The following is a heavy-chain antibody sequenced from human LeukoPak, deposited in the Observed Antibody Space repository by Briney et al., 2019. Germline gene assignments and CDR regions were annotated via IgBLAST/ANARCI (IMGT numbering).Heavy chain of an antibody. CDR3: ATDCGLGYCTNGVYHNWFDP. V-gene: IGHV1-69-2*01. CDR1: GYTFTDYY. Sequence: GATVKISCKVSGYTFTDYYMHWVQQAPGKGLEWMGGFDPEDGETIYAQKFQGRVTMTEDTSTDTAYMELSSLRSEDTAVYYCATDCGLGYCTNGVYHNWFDPWGQGTLVTVSS. J-gene: IGHJ5*02. CDR2: FDPEDGET. D-gene: IGHD2-8*01.